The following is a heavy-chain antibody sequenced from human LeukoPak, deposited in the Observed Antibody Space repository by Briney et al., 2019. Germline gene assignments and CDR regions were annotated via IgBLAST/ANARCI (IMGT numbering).Heavy chain of an antibody. CDR1: GVTFSSYA. D-gene: IGHD3-10*01. CDR2: ISYDGSNK. CDR3: ARGGEN. Sequence: GGSLRLSCAASGVTFSSYAMHWVRQAPGKGLEWVAVISYDGSNKYYADSVKGRFTISRDNSKNTLYLQMNSLRAEDTAVYYCARGGENWGQGTLVTVSS. V-gene: IGHV3-30-3*01. J-gene: IGHJ4*02.